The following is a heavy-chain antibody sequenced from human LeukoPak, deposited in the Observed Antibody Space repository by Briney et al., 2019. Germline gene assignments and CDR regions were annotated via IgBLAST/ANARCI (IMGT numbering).Heavy chain of an antibody. V-gene: IGHV4-30-4*08. CDR2: IYYSGSA. D-gene: IGHD3-10*01. Sequence: SQTLSLTCSVTGGSISSGDYYWPWIRQPPGKGLEWLAYIYYSGSAEYNLSLQSRATISVDTSKNQFSLKLRSVTAADTAVYYCARRQYYYGSGSMDVWGKGTMVTISS. J-gene: IGHJ6*03. CDR3: ARRQYYYGSGSMDV. CDR1: GGSISSGDYY.